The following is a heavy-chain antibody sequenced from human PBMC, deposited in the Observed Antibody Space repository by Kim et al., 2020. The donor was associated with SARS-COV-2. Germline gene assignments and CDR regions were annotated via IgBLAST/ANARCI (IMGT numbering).Heavy chain of an antibody. Sequence: GESLKISCKGSGYSFTSYWIGWVRQMPGKGLEWMGIIYPGDSDTRYSPSFQGQVTISADKSISTAYLQWSSLKASDTAMYYCATVSALTLLGTNGSGILHLGMDVWGQGTTVTVSS. CDR2: IYPGDSDT. V-gene: IGHV5-51*01. CDR3: ATVSALTLLGTNGSGILHLGMDV. CDR1: GYSFTSYW. D-gene: IGHD3-10*01. J-gene: IGHJ6*02.